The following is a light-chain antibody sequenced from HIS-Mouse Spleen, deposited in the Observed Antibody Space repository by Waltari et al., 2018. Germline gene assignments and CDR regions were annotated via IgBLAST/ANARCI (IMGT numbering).Light chain of an antibody. J-gene: IGLJ2*01. V-gene: IGLV3-21*03. CDR3: QVWDSSSDHVV. CDR2: GDS. Sequence: SYVLTQPPSVSVAPGKTARITCGGNNIGSKSVHWYQQKPGQAPVLVVYGDSDRPSGIPGRLSGSNSGNTATLTISRVEAGDEADYYCQVWDSSSDHVVFGGGTKLTVL. CDR1: NIGSKS.